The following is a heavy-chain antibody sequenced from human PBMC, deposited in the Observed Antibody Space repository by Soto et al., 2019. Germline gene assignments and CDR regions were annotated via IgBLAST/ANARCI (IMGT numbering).Heavy chain of an antibody. CDR2: VNPNTGVA. V-gene: IGHV1-2*02. D-gene: IGHD3-9*01. Sequence: ASVKVSCKASGYTFTAFYMNWVRQAPGQGLEWMGWVNPNTGVAKYAQKFQGRVTMTRDTSINTAYMELSGLTSDDTAVYYCTTLRLDPWGQGTLVTVSS. CDR3: TTLRLDP. J-gene: IGHJ5*02. CDR1: GYTFTAFY.